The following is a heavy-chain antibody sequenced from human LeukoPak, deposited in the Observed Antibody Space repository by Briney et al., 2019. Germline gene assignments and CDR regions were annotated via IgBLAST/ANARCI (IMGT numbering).Heavy chain of an antibody. CDR2: IRYDGSNK. J-gene: IGHJ4*02. D-gene: IGHD6-25*01. V-gene: IGHV3-30*02. CDR1: GFTFSSYG. Sequence: GGSLRLSCAASGFTFSSYGMHWVRQAPGKGLEWVAFIRYDGSNKYYADSVKGRFTISRDNSRNTLYLQMNSLRAEDTAVYYCAKSRYSSANYYFDYWGQGTLVTVSS. CDR3: AKSRYSSANYYFDY.